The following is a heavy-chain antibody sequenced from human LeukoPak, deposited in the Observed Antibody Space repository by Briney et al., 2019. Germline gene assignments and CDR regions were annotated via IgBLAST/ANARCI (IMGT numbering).Heavy chain of an antibody. D-gene: IGHD3-3*01. J-gene: IGHJ4*02. CDR2: IYYSGST. CDR3: ARHGLEYYFDY. CDR1: GGSFSGYY. V-gene: IGHV4-34*01. Sequence: SETLSLTCAVYGGSFSGYYWSWIRQPPGKGLEWIGSIYYSGSTYYNPSLKSRVTISVDTSKNQFSLKLSSVTAADTAVYYCARHGLEYYFDYWGQGTLVTVSS.